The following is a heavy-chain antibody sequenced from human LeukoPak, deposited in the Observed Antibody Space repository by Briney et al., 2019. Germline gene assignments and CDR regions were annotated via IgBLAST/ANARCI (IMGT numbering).Heavy chain of an antibody. J-gene: IGHJ5*02. Sequence: GGSLRLSCAASGFTFSSYAMHWVRQAPGKGLEYVSAISSNGGSTYYANSVKGRFTISRDNSKNTLYLQMGSLRAEDTAVYYCARGWALAGNPNWFDPWGQGTLVTVSS. CDR2: ISSNGGST. V-gene: IGHV3-64*01. CDR3: ARGWALAGNPNWFDP. CDR1: GFTFSSYA. D-gene: IGHD6-19*01.